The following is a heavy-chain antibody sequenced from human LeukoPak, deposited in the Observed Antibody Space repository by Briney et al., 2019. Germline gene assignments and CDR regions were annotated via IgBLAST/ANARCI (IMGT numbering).Heavy chain of an antibody. Sequence: SGGSLRLSCAASGFTFSSYAMSWVRQAPGKGLEWVSAISGSGGSTYYADSVKGRFTISRDNAKNSLYLQMNSLRAEDTAVYYCARVGYCSSTSCWPYYYYYMDVWGKGTTVTVSS. V-gene: IGHV3-23*01. CDR2: ISGSGGST. J-gene: IGHJ6*03. CDR1: GFTFSSYA. D-gene: IGHD2-2*01. CDR3: ARVGYCSSTSCWPYYYYYMDV.